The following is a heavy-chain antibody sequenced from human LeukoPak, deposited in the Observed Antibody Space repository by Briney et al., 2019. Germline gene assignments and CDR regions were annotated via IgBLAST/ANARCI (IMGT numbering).Heavy chain of an antibody. D-gene: IGHD3-10*01. Sequence: SETLSLTCTVSGGYMNSNYWGWIRRPPGKGLEWIGYVHHTRGATYSPSLRSRVSLSVDTSRNQFSLRLNSVIPADTAVYFCARVRDRYGETDYWGQGALVTVSS. J-gene: IGHJ4*02. CDR1: GGYMNSNY. CDR3: ARVRDRYGETDY. CDR2: VHHTRGA. V-gene: IGHV4-59*01.